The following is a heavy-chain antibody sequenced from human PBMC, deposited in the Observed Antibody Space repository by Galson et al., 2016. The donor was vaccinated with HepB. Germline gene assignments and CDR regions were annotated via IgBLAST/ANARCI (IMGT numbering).Heavy chain of an antibody. V-gene: IGHV3-30*03. J-gene: IGHJ4*02. Sequence: SLRLSCAASGFAFRSYGVHWVRQAPGKGLEWVAIISYDGSDKYYADSVKGRFTISRDNAKNSLYLQINSLRAEDTAVYYCARLVGATNRFRFDSWGQGTLVTVSS. CDR2: ISYDGSDK. CDR3: ARLVGATNRFRFDS. CDR1: GFAFRSYG. D-gene: IGHD1-26*01.